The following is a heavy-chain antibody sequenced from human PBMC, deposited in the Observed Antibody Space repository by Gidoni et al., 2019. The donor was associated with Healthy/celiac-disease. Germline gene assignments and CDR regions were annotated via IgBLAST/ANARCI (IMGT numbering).Heavy chain of an antibody. CDR1: GYTFTSYY. V-gene: IGHV1-46*01. CDR2: INPSGGST. J-gene: IGHJ3*02. Sequence: QVQLVQSGAEVKKPGASVQVSCKASGYTFTSYYMPWVRQAPGQGLEWMGIINPSGGSTSYAQKFQGRVTMTRDTSTSTVYMELSSLRSEDTAVYYCARDRSVDAFDIWGQGTMVTVSS. CDR3: ARDRSVDAFDI.